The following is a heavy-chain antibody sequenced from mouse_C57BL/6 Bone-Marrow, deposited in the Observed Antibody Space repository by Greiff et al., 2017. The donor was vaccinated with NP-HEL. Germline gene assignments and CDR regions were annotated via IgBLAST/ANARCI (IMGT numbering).Heavy chain of an antibody. J-gene: IGHJ3*01. CDR1: GYTFTSYT. Sequence: QVQLQQSGAELARPGASVKMSCKASGYTFTSYTMHWVKQRPGQGLEWIGYINPSSGYTKYNQKFKDKATLTADKSSSTAYMQLSSLTSEDSAVYCCARSYVTSAWFAYWGQGTLVTVSA. CDR3: ARSYVTSAWFAY. D-gene: IGHD2-12*01. V-gene: IGHV1-4*01. CDR2: INPSSGYT.